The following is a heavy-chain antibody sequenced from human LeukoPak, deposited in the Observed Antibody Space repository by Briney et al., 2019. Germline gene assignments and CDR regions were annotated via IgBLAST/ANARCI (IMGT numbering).Heavy chain of an antibody. CDR1: GYTITGYY. Sequence: ASVKVSCKAFGYTITGYYIHWVRQAPGQGLEWMGWINPNKGGTNSVQKFQGRVTMTRDTSIGTAYMELNRLTYDDTAVYYCGRDRHWNQGNFDYWGQGTLVTVSS. CDR3: GRDRHWNQGNFDY. D-gene: IGHD1-1*01. V-gene: IGHV1-2*02. J-gene: IGHJ4*02. CDR2: INPNKGGT.